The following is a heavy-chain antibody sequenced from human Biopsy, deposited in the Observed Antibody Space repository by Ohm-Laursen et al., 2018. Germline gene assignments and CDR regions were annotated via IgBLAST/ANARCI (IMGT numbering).Heavy chain of an antibody. CDR1: GGSFTGHY. Sequence: TLSFTRTVSGGSFTGHYWTWIRQPPGKGLVWIGHISHTGYTSYKSSLKSRVTISLDTSRKHFSLRLTSLAAADTAVYYCARGSNEYGGLYFPHWGQGTLVTVSS. V-gene: IGHV4-59*11. D-gene: IGHD4-23*01. CDR3: ARGSNEYGGLYFPH. J-gene: IGHJ1*01. CDR2: ISHTGYT.